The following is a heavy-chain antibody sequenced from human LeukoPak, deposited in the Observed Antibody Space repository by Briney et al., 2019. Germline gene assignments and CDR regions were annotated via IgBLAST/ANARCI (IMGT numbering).Heavy chain of an antibody. CDR3: ARDSALEWELPDAFDI. D-gene: IGHD1-26*01. CDR2: ISSSSSYI. Sequence: GGALRLSCAASGFTFSSYSMTWVRQAPGKGLEWVSSISSSSSYIYYADSVKGRFTISRDNAKNSLYLQMNSLRAEDTAVYYCARDSALEWELPDAFDIWGQGTMVTVSS. CDR1: GFTFSSYS. V-gene: IGHV3-21*01. J-gene: IGHJ3*02.